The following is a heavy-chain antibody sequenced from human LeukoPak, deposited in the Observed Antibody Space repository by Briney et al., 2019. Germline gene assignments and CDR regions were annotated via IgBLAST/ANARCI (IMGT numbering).Heavy chain of an antibody. CDR3: AKQALRGDYYDSSGYRVWYFDY. CDR1: GFTFSSYG. CDR2: ISGSGGST. J-gene: IGHJ4*02. Sequence: GGSLRLSCAASGFTFSSYGMSWVRQAPGKGLEWVSAISGSGGSTYYADSVKGRFTISRDNSKNTLYLQMNSLRAEDTAVYYCAKQALRGDYYDSSGYRVWYFDYWGQGTLVTVSS. V-gene: IGHV3-23*01. D-gene: IGHD3-22*01.